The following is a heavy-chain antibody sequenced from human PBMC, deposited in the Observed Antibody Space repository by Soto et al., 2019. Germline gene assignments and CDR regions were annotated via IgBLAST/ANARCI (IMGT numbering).Heavy chain of an antibody. CDR3: ARHVDTAMVTSFDY. Sequence: QVQLVQSGAEVKKPGSSLKVSCKASGGTFSSYAISWVRQAPGQGLEWMGGIIPIFGTANYAQKFQGRVTITADESTSTAYMELSSLRSEDTAVYYCARHVDTAMVTSFDYGGQGTLVTVAS. J-gene: IGHJ4*02. V-gene: IGHV1-69*12. D-gene: IGHD5-18*01. CDR2: IIPIFGTA. CDR1: GGTFSSYA.